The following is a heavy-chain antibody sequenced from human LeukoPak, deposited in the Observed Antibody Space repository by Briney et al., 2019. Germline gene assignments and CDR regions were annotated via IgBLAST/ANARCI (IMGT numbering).Heavy chain of an antibody. CDR3: ARGQLGCSSTSCYHDY. CDR2: ISSSSSTI. CDR1: GFTFSSYS. J-gene: IGHJ4*02. D-gene: IGHD2-2*01. V-gene: IGHV3-48*01. Sequence: GGSLRLSCAASGFTFSSYSMNWVRQAPGKGLEWVSYISSSSSTIYYAGSVKGRFTISRDNAKNSLYLQMNSLRAEDTAVYYCARGQLGCSSTSCYHDYWGQGTLVTVSS.